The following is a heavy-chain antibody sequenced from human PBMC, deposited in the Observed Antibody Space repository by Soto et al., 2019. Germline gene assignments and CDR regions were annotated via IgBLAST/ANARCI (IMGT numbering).Heavy chain of an antibody. J-gene: IGHJ3*02. D-gene: IGHD2-15*01. CDR1: GYTFTSYY. CDR3: ARDRSEYCSGGSCYSFAFDI. V-gene: IGHV1-46*03. Sequence: QVQLVQSGAEVKKPGASVKVSCKASGYTFTSYYMHWVRQAPGQGLEWMGIINPSGGSTSYAQKFQGRVTMTRDTSTSTVYMELSSLRSEDTAVYYCARDRSEYCSGGSCYSFAFDIWGQGTMVTVSS. CDR2: INPSGGST.